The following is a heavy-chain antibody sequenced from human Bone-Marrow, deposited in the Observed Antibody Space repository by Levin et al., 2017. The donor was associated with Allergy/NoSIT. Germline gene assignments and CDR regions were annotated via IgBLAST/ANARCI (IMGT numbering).Heavy chain of an antibody. D-gene: IGHD4-11*01. CDR1: GFTFSTYW. CDR3: VRSYYSSPDN. V-gene: IGHV3-74*01. J-gene: IGHJ4*02. CDR2: INSDGSST. Sequence: GESLKISCAASGFTFSTYWMHWVRQPPGKGLVWVSHINSDGSSTNYADSVKGRFTISRDNAKNTLYLQMNSLRAEDTGVYYCVRSYYSSPDNWGQGTLVTVSS.